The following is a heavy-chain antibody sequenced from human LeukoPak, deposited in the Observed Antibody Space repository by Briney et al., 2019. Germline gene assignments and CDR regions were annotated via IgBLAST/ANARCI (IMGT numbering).Heavy chain of an antibody. CDR2: MNPNSGNT. J-gene: IGHJ4*02. Sequence: ASVKVSCKASGYTFTSYGINWVRQATGQGLEWMGWMNPNSGNTGYAQKFQGRVTMTRNTSISTAYMELSSLRSEGTAVYYCARGRRDGTGDKDYWGQGTLVTVSS. V-gene: IGHV1-8*01. D-gene: IGHD2-21*01. CDR1: GYTFTSYG. CDR3: ARGRRDGTGDKDY.